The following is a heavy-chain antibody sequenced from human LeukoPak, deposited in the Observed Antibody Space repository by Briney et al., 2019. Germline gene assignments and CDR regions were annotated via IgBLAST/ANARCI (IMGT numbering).Heavy chain of an antibody. CDR1: GYTFTNYG. CDR2: LSTHNANT. V-gene: IGHV1-18*01. J-gene: IGHJ6*02. D-gene: IGHD6-13*01. Sequence: ASVKVSCKASGYTFTNYGISWVRQAPGQGLEWMGWLSTHNANTNYAQKLQGRVTVTTDTSTSTAYMELRSLRSDDTAVYYRARVGTAVDFGMDVWGQGTTVTVSS. CDR3: ARVGTAVDFGMDV.